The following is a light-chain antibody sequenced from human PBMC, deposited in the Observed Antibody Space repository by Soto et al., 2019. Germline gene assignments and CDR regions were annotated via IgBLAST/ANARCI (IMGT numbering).Light chain of an antibody. CDR3: QSYDSSNPHVV. CDR1: SGSIASNY. V-gene: IGLV6-57*02. J-gene: IGLJ2*01. Sequence: NFMLTQPHSVSASPGKTVTISCTGSSGSIASNYVQWYQQRPGSAPTTVIYEDNQRPSGVPDRFSGSIDSSSNSASLTISGLKTEDEADYYCQSYDSSNPHVVFGGGTQLTVL. CDR2: EDN.